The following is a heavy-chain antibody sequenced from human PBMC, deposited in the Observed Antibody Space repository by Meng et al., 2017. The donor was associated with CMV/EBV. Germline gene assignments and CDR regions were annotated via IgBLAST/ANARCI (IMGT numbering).Heavy chain of an antibody. CDR3: ARGGRYYYDSSGYCDY. J-gene: IGHJ4*02. V-gene: IGHV1-18*01. D-gene: IGHD3-22*01. CDR1: GYTFTSYG. Sequence: GQRGQSGAEVKQPGASVKVSCKASGYTFTSYGISWVRQAPGQGLEWMGWISAYNGNTNYAQKLQGRVTMTTDTSTSTAYMELRSLRSDDTAVYYCARGGRYYYDSSGYCDYWGQGTLVTVSS. CDR2: ISAYNGNT.